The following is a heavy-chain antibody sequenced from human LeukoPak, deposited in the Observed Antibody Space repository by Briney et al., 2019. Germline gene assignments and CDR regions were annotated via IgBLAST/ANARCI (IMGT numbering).Heavy chain of an antibody. CDR2: INNDGSST. CDR1: GFTFSSYW. D-gene: IGHD3-10*01. V-gene: IGHV3-74*01. CDR3: ACSRSYDY. J-gene: IGHJ4*02. Sequence: GSLRLSCTASGFTFSSYWMHWVRQAPGKGLVWVSGINNDGSSTSYADSVKGRFTISRDNAKNTLYLQMNSLRAEDTAVYYCACSRSYDYWGQGTLVTVSS.